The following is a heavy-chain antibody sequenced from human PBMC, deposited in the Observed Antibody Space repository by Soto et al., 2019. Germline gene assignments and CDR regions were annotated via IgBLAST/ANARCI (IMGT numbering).Heavy chain of an antibody. D-gene: IGHD3-22*01. J-gene: IGHJ4*02. CDR3: ARSRGYYASSGYSYY. CDR2: IYHGGST. V-gene: IGHV4-4*02. Sequence: SETLSLTCAVSGGSISSSNWWSWVRQPPGKGLEWIGEIYHGGSTNYNPSLKSRVTISVDKSKNQFSLKLSSVTAADTAVYYCARSRGYYASSGYSYYWGQGTLVTVSS. CDR1: GGSISSSNW.